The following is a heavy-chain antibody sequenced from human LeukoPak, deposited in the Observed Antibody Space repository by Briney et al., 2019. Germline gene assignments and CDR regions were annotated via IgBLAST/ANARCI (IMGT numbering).Heavy chain of an antibody. Sequence: EASVKVSCKASAYTFTSYGISWVRQAPGQGLEWMGWISAYNGNTNYAQKLQGRVTMTTDTSTSTAYMELRSLRSDDTAVYYCARVFKQWLVLGAVKYFDYWGQGTLVTVSS. CDR2: ISAYNGNT. J-gene: IGHJ4*02. CDR1: AYTFTSYG. V-gene: IGHV1-18*01. D-gene: IGHD6-19*01. CDR3: ARVFKQWLVLGAVKYFDY.